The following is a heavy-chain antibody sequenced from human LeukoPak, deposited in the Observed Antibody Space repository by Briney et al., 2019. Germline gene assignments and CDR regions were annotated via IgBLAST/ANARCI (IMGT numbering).Heavy chain of an antibody. CDR3: ARKYGGYADY. D-gene: IGHD5-12*01. J-gene: IGHJ4*02. Sequence: PGGSLRLSCAASGFTFSNYWMHWVRQAPGKGLVWVSRIKSDGTYTTYADSVKGRFTISRDNAKNSLYLQMNSLRDEDTAVYYCARKYGGYADYWGQGTLVTVSS. V-gene: IGHV3-74*01. CDR2: IKSDGTYT. CDR1: GFTFSNYW.